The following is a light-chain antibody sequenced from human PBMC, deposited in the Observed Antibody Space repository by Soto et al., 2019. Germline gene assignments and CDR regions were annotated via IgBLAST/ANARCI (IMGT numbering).Light chain of an antibody. V-gene: IGLV2-23*02. CDR2: EVT. CDR1: SSNVGTYNL. J-gene: IGLJ2*01. CDR3: CSYAGSSTVI. Sequence: QSALTQPASVSGSPGQSINISCTGTSSNVGTYNLVSWYQQHPGKAPKLMIYEVTKRPSGVSNRFSGSKSGNTASLTVSGLQAEDEADYFCCSYAGSSTVIFGGGTQLTVL.